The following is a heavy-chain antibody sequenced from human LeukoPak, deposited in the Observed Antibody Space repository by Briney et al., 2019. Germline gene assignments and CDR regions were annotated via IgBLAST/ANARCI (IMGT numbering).Heavy chain of an antibody. D-gene: IGHD6-19*01. CDR1: GFTFSSYA. V-gene: IGHV3-30*18. J-gene: IGHJ4*02. CDR2: ISYDESNK. Sequence: PGGSLRLSCAASGFTFSSYAMHWVRQAPGKGLEWVAVISYDESNKYYADSVKGRFTISRDNSKNTLYLQMNSLRVEDTAVYYCAKDLLAVADTSWGFDYWGQGTLVTVSS. CDR3: AKDLLAVADTSWGFDY.